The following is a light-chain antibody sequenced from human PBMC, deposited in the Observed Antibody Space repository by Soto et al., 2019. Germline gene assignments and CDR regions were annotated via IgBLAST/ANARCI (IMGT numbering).Light chain of an antibody. J-gene: IGKJ1*01. CDR3: QQSYSTPPT. CDR1: QSISSY. V-gene: IGKV1-39*01. CDR2: AAS. Sequence: DIQMTQSPSSLSASVGDRVTITCRASQSISSYLNWYQQKPGKAPKLLIYAASSLQSGVPSRFSGSGSGTDFTLTISSLQPEDVAIYYCQQSYSTPPTLGQGTKVEI.